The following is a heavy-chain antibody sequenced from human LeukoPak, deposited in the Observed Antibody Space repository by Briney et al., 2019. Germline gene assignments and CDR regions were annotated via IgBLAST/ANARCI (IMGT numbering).Heavy chain of an antibody. J-gene: IGHJ3*02. D-gene: IGHD1-26*01. V-gene: IGHV3-21*01. CDR2: ISSSSSYI. CDR1: GFTFSSYS. CDR3: ARAAWELEDAFDI. Sequence: SGGSLRLSCTASGFTFSSYSMNWVRQAPGKGLEWVSSISSSSSYIYYADSVKGRFTISRDNAKNSLYLQMNSLRAEDTAVYYCARAAWELEDAFDIWGQGTMVTVSS.